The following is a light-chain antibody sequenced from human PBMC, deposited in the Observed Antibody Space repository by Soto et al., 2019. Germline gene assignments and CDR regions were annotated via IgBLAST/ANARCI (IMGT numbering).Light chain of an antibody. J-gene: IGKJ2*01. CDR1: QSVSNNY. CDR3: QQYGVSPLMFT. CDR2: GAS. V-gene: IGKV3-20*01. Sequence: EIVLVQSPGTLSLSPGERATLSCRASQSVSNNYLARYQQKPGQAPRLLIYGASSRATGVPDRFSGSGTGTDFSLTITRLEREDFAVYYCQQYGVSPLMFTFGQGNKVGV.